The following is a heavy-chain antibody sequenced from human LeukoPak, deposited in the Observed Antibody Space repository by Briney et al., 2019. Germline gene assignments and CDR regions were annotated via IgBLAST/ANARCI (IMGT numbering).Heavy chain of an antibody. V-gene: IGHV4-31*03. J-gene: IGHJ4*02. CDR3: ARRRTAAGLFDY. D-gene: IGHD6-25*01. CDR1: GVSISSGGYY. CDR2: IFYSGST. Sequence: SQTLSLTCTVSGVSISSGGYYWSWIRQHPGKGLEWIGYIFYSGSTYYNPPLKSRVTISADMPKNQFSLKLSSVTAADTAVYYCARRRTAAGLFDYWGQGTLVTVSS.